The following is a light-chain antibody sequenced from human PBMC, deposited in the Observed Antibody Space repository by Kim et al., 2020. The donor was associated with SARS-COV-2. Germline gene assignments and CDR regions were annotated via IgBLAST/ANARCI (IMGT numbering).Light chain of an antibody. CDR3: AAWDDSLNRVV. J-gene: IGLJ2*01. V-gene: IGLV1-44*01. CDR1: SSNIGINT. CDR2: SNN. Sequence: QSVLTQPPSASGTPGQSVTISCSGSSSNIGINTVNWYQQLPGTAPKPLIYSNNQRPSGVPERFSGSKSVTSASLAIGGLQSEDEAHYYCAAWDDSLNRVVFGGGTQLTVL.